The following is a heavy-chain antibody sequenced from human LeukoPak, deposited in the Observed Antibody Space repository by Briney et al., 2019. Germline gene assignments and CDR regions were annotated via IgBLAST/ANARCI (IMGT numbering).Heavy chain of an antibody. J-gene: IGHJ4*02. CDR3: AKKDGSSWYSDY. V-gene: IGHV3-30*18. CDR1: GFTFSSYG. CDR2: ISYDGSNK. Sequence: PGGSLRLSCAASGFTFSSYGMHWVRQAPGKGLEWVAVISYDGSNKYYADSVKSRFTISRDNSKNTLYLQMNSLRAEDTAVYYCAKKDGSSWYSDYWGQGTLVTVSS. D-gene: IGHD6-13*01.